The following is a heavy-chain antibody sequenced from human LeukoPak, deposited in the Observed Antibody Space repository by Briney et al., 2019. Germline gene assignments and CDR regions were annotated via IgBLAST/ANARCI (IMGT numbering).Heavy chain of an antibody. CDR2: IRSKAFGETA. CDR1: GFTFSNYW. CDR3: TRDRGSSTLGDY. Sequence: GGSLRLSCAASGFTFSNYWMGWVRQAPGKGLEWVGFIRSKAFGETAEYAASVKGRFTISRDDSKSIAYLQMNSLKTEDTAVYYCTRDRGSSTLGDYWGQGTLVTVSS. D-gene: IGHD7-27*01. J-gene: IGHJ4*02. V-gene: IGHV3-49*04.